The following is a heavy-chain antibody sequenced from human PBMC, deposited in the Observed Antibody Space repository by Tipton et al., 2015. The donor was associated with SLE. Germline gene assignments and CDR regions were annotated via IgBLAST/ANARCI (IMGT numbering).Heavy chain of an antibody. CDR2: ISSSSTI. J-gene: IGHJ6*02. V-gene: IGHV3-48*01. CDR3: ARPRGYYYYGMDV. CDR1: GFTFSSYS. Sequence: SLRLSCAASGFTFSSYSMNWVRQAPGKGLEWVSYISSSSTIYYADSVKGRFTISRDNAKNSLYLQMNSLRAEDTAVYYCARPRGYYYYGMDVWGQGTTVTVSS. D-gene: IGHD3-10*01.